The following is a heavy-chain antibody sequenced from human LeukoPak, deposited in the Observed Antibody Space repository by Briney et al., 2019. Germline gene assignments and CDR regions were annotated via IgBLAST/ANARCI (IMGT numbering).Heavy chain of an antibody. D-gene: IGHD6-13*01. Sequence: PGGSLRLSCAASEFTFSSYAMSWVRQAPGKGLEWGSAISGRGGTTYYTDSVKGRFTISRDNSKNTLYLQMNSLRAEDTAVYYCAKEFSSSWYYYFDYWGQGTLVTVSS. J-gene: IGHJ4*02. CDR2: ISGRGGTT. CDR1: EFTFSSYA. CDR3: AKEFSSSWYYYFDY. V-gene: IGHV3-23*01.